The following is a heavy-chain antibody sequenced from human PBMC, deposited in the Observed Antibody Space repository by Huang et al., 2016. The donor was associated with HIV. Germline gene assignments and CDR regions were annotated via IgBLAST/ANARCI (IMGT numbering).Heavy chain of an antibody. CDR1: NGSFSGYF. J-gene: IGHJ4*01. Sequence: QVRLQQWGAGLLKPSETLSLTCAVYNGSFSGYFWNWFRLARRKGLEWVGEVSHSGNVNSNPSLECRVSMSVVPSKKQFPLNLTSVTAADSAIYYCGGSPGMGMVAGGWVVHWGHGNQVRVSS. D-gene: IGHD6-19*01. V-gene: IGHV4-34*02. CDR2: VSHSGNV. CDR3: GGSPGMGMVAGGWVVH.